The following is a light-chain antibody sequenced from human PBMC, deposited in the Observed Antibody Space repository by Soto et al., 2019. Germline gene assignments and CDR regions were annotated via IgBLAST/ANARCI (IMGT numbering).Light chain of an antibody. Sequence: IQLTQSTSSLSASVGDRVTVTCRASQGIGTYLVWYQQKSGKAPTVLIYASSTLQTGVPSRFSGSGSGTDFSLTISSLHPEDVATYYCQQVDSYPRTFGQGTKVDIK. CDR3: QQVDSYPRT. CDR2: ASS. CDR1: QGIGTY. J-gene: IGKJ1*01. V-gene: IGKV1-9*01.